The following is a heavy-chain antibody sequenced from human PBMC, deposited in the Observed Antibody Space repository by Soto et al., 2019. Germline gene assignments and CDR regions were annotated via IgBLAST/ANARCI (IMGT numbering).Heavy chain of an antibody. Sequence: GESLKISCKGSGYSFTSYWIGWVRQMPGKGLEWMGIIYPGDSDTRYSPSFQGQVTISADKSISTAYLQWSSLKASDTAMYYCASHSSYCSSTSCYREVGYYYAMDVWGQGTTVTVSS. CDR3: ASHSSYCSSTSCYREVGYYYAMDV. CDR2: IYPGDSDT. D-gene: IGHD2-2*01. J-gene: IGHJ6*02. CDR1: GYSFTSYW. V-gene: IGHV5-51*01.